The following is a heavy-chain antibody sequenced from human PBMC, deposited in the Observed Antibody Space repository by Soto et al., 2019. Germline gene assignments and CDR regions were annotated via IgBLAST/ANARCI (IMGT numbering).Heavy chain of an antibody. Sequence: EVQLLESGGGLVQPGGSLRLSCVASELTFSSFAMSWVRQAPGKGLEWVSAISGGVGTTYYADSVKGRFTISRDTSKNTLYLQMNSLRAEDTAVYYCARDLRAAAAGTGWFDPWGQGTLVTVSS. CDR1: ELTFSSFA. CDR2: ISGGVGTT. CDR3: ARDLRAAAAGTGWFDP. V-gene: IGHV3-23*01. J-gene: IGHJ5*02. D-gene: IGHD6-13*01.